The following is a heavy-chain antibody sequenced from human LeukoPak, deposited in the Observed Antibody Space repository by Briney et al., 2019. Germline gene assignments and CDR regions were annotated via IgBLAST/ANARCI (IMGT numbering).Heavy chain of an antibody. V-gene: IGHV3-23*01. Sequence: GGSLRLSCAASGFTFSTYAMNWVRQAPGKRLEWVSSITGSGRDTYYAGSVRGRISISRDNSRNTLYLQMNSLRAEDTALYYCAKGTLGSCSSATCYDFDNWGQGTLVTVSS. CDR2: ITGSGRDT. CDR1: GFTFSTYA. D-gene: IGHD2-2*01. CDR3: AKGTLGSCSSATCYDFDN. J-gene: IGHJ4*02.